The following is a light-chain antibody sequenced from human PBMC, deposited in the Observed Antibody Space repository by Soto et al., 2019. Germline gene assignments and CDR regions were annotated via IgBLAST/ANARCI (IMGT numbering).Light chain of an antibody. CDR2: DNN. CDR1: SSYI. Sequence: QSVLTQPPSVSAAPGQKVTISCSGSSSYIVSWYQQLPGTAPKLLIYDNNKRPSGIPDRFSGSKSGTSATLGITGLQTGDEADYYCGMWDSSLSVVVFGGGTKLTVL. V-gene: IGLV1-51*01. CDR3: GMWDSSLSVVV. J-gene: IGLJ2*01.